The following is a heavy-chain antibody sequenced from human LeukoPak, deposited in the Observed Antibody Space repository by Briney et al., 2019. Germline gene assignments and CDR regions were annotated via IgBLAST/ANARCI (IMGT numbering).Heavy chain of an antibody. Sequence: ASVQVSCQASGYSFTNYAMNWVRQAPGQGLEFMGWIHPSTGNPAYAQGFSGRFVFSLDTSLTTTYLQISDLKAEDTAVYFCARALDSLGGLSLPDYWGQGTLVTVSS. CDR2: IHPSTGNP. CDR3: ARALDSLGGLSLPDY. CDR1: GYSFTNYA. V-gene: IGHV7-4-1*02. D-gene: IGHD3-16*02. J-gene: IGHJ4*02.